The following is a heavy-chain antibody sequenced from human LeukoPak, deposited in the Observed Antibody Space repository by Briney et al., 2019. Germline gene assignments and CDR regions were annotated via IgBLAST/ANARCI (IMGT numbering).Heavy chain of an antibody. J-gene: IGHJ4*02. CDR2: TYYSGDT. Sequence: SETLSLTCTVSGGSISRYYWGWIRQPPGEGLEWIGSTYYSGDTYYNPSLKSRVTISEDTSKNQFSLKLSSVTAADTAVYYCARRVSGSYYNYWGQGTLVTVSS. V-gene: IGHV4-39*01. CDR3: ARRVSGSYYNY. CDR1: GGSISRYY. D-gene: IGHD1-26*01.